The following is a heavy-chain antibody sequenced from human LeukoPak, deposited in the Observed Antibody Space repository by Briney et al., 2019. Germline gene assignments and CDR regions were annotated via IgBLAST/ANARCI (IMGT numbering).Heavy chain of an antibody. CDR3: TTDAYYDILTGYYFDY. D-gene: IGHD3-9*01. V-gene: IGHV3-15*01. Sequence: GGSLRLSCAASGFTFSSYSMNWVRQAPGKGLEWVGRIKSKTDGGTTDYAAPVKGRFTISRDDSKNTLYLQMNSLKTEDTAVYYCTTDAYYDILTGYYFDYWGQGTLVTVSS. CDR1: GFTFSSYS. CDR2: IKSKTDGGTT. J-gene: IGHJ4*02.